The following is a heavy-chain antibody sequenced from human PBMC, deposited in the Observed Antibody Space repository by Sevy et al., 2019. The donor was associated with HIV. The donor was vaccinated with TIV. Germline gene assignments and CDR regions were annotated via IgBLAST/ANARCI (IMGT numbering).Heavy chain of an antibody. CDR2: ISYDGNNK. CDR1: GFTFSSYA. CDR3: ARDGSSGGLFLKDYYYFGMDV. Sequence: GGSLRLSCAASGFTFSSYAMHWVRQAPGKGLEWVAVISYDGNNKYADSVKGRFTISRDNSKNTLYLQMNNLRAEDTAVYYCARDGSSGGLFLKDYYYFGMDVWGQGTTVTVSS. J-gene: IGHJ6*02. V-gene: IGHV3-30*03. D-gene: IGHD3-16*01.